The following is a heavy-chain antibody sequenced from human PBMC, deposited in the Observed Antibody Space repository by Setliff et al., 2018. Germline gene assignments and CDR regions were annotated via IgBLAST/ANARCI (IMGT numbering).Heavy chain of an antibody. Sequence: ASVKVSCKASGYTFTSYGISWVRQAPGQGLEWMGWISAYNGNTDYAQKLQGRVTMTTDTSTSTAYMELRSLRSDDTAVYYCARDKEGSSGLDAFDIWSQGTMVTVSS. CDR1: GYTFTSYG. V-gene: IGHV1-18*01. CDR2: ISAYNGNT. CDR3: ARDKEGSSGLDAFDI. D-gene: IGHD3-22*01. J-gene: IGHJ3*02.